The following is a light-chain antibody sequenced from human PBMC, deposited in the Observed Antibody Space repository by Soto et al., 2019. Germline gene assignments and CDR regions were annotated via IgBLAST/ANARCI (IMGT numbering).Light chain of an antibody. Sequence: EIVLTQSPGTLSLSPGERATLSCRASQSVSSTYLAWYQQKPGQAPRLLIYGASSRATGIPDRFSGSGSGTDFPITISRLEPEDFAVYYWQHYGSSRWTFGQGTRVEI. CDR1: QSVSSTY. CDR2: GAS. J-gene: IGKJ1*01. CDR3: QHYGSSRWT. V-gene: IGKV3-20*01.